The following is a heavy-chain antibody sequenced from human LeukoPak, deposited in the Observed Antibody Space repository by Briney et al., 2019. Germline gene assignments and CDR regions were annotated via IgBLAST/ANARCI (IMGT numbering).Heavy chain of an antibody. CDR1: GGTFSSYA. J-gene: IGHJ4*02. V-gene: IGHV1-69*13. D-gene: IGHD3-9*01. CDR2: IVPIFGTA. CDR3: ASGRYDILTGADY. Sequence: SVKVSCKASGGTFSSYAISWVRQAPGQGLEWMAGIVPIFGTANYAQKFQGRVTITADESTSTAYMELSSLRSEDTAVYYCASGRYDILTGADYWGQGTLVTVSS.